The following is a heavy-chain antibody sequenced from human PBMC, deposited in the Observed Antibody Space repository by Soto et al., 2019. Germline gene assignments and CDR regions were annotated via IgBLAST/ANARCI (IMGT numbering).Heavy chain of an antibody. Sequence: GGSLRLSCAASGFTFSSYIMNWVRQAPGKGLEWVSGISGGGGTTYYAESVEGRFTISRDDSKNTLYLQMNSLRAEDTAVYYCAKSLPPYCGGDCYSKAAFLYWGQGTLVTVSS. V-gene: IGHV3-23*01. D-gene: IGHD2-21*02. CDR1: GFTFSSYI. CDR2: ISGGGGTT. CDR3: AKSLPPYCGGDCYSKAAFLY. J-gene: IGHJ4*02.